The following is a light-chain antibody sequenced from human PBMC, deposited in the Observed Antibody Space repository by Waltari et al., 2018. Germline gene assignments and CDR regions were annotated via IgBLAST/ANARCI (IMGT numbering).Light chain of an antibody. CDR2: DAS. CDR1: QCVRSSY. J-gene: IGKJ1*01. Sequence: EIVLTQSPGTLSLSPGESATLSCRASQCVRSSYLAWYQQKPGQAPRLLIFDASTRASGIPDRFSGSGSGTDFTLTITRLEPEDFAVYFCQQHDNSLWTFGQGTKVEVK. V-gene: IGKV3-20*01. CDR3: QQHDNSLWT.